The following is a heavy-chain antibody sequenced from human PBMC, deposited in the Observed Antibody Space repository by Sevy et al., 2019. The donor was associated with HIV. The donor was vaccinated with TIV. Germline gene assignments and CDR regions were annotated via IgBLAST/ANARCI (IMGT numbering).Heavy chain of an antibody. CDR1: CYTFTSFG. CDR3: ARRRPHDYYYFYMDV. V-gene: IGHV1-18*01. CDR2: ISSNNGNT. Sequence: ASVKVSCKASCYTFTSFGISWVRQAPGQGFEWIGWISSNNGNTKYAQKFQGRVTMTTETSTSTAYMELRNLRSDDTALYYCARRRPHDYYYFYMDVWGKGTTVTVSS. J-gene: IGHJ6*03.